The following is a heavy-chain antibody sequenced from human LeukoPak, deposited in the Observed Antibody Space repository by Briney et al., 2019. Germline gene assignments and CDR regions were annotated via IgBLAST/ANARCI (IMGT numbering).Heavy chain of an antibody. CDR2: MNPNSGNT. D-gene: IGHD3-9*01. J-gene: IGHJ4*02. V-gene: IGHV1-8*01. Sequence: GASVKVSCKASGYTFTSYDINWVRQATGQGLEWMGWMNPNSGNTGYAQKFQGRVTMTRNTSISTAYMELSSVTAADTAIYYCARVQESQIDYYFDYWGQGTLVTVSS. CDR3: ARVQESQIDYYFDY. CDR1: GYTFTSYD.